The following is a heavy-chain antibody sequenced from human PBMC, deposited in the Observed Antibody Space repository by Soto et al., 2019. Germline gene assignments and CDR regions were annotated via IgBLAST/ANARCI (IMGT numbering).Heavy chain of an antibody. CDR3: ATAGLTGTV. J-gene: IGHJ6*02. Sequence: GGSLRLSCAPSGFTFSSNEMNWVRQAPGKGLEWVSYISVSGSMRFYADAVRGRFTISRDNTKNMLYLQMNSLRVEDTALYYCATAGLTGTVWGQGTTVTVSS. CDR1: GFTFSSNE. V-gene: IGHV3-48*03. CDR2: ISVSGSMR. D-gene: IGHD3-9*01.